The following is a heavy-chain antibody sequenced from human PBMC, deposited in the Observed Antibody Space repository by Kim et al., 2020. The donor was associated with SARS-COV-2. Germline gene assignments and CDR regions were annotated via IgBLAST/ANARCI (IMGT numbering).Heavy chain of an antibody. CDR2: ISGDGGST. CDR1: GFTFDDYA. CDR3: AKNTVKWPPLLNYMDV. V-gene: IGHV3-43*02. D-gene: IGHD1-26*01. Sequence: GGSLRLSCAASGFTFDDYAMHWVRQAPGKGLEWVSLISGDGGSTYYADSVMGRFTISRDNSKNSLYLQMNSLRTEDTALYYCAKNTVKWPPLLNYMDVWGKGTTVTVSS. J-gene: IGHJ6*03.